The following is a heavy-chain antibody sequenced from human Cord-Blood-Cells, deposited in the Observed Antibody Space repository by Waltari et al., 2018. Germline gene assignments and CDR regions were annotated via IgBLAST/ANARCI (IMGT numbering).Heavy chain of an antibody. J-gene: IGHJ4*02. Sequence: QVQLQESGPGLVKPSETLSLTCTVSGGSISSYYWSWIRQPPGKGPEWIGYIYYSGSTNYNPSLKSRVTISVDTSKNQFSLKLSSVTAADTAVYYCARYDFWSGFQFFDYWGQGTLVTVSS. CDR2: IYYSGST. V-gene: IGHV4-59*01. CDR1: GGSISSYY. D-gene: IGHD3-3*01. CDR3: ARYDFWSGFQFFDY.